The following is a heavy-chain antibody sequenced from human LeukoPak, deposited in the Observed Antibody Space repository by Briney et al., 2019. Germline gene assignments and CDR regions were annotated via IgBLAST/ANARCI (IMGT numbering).Heavy chain of an antibody. Sequence: ASVKVSCKASGYTLINYYIEWVRQAPGQGPEWMGMINPSGGSTTYAQEFQGRVTMTRDTSTSTVYMELSSLRSEDTAVYYCARGGYSDDAFDIWGQGTMVTVSS. CDR3: ARGGYSDDAFDI. J-gene: IGHJ3*02. V-gene: IGHV1-46*01. D-gene: IGHD2-15*01. CDR2: INPSGGST. CDR1: GYTLINYY.